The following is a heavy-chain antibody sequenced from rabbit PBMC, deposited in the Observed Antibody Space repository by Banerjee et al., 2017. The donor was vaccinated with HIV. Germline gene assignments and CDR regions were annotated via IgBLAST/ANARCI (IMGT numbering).Heavy chain of an antibody. CDR3: ARDRTTNSGYGYYGMDL. V-gene: IGHV1S45*01. D-gene: IGHD1-1*01. Sequence: QQQLEESGGGLVKPEGSLTLTCTASGFSFSGYYWICWVRQAPGKGLEWIACIYMVSGSTYYASWAKGRFTISKTSSTTVTLQMTSLTVADTATYFCARDRTTNSGYGYYGMDLWGPGTLVTVS. CDR2: IYMVSGST. CDR1: GFSFSGYYW. J-gene: IGHJ6*01.